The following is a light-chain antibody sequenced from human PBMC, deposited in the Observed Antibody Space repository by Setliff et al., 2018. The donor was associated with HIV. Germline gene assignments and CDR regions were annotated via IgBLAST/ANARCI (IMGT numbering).Light chain of an antibody. Sequence: QSVLTQPASVSGSPGQPITISCTGTTSDIGAYNLVSRYQQYPGKAPKLLIYDVTKRPSGVSDRFSASKSANTASLTISGLHTEDEADYFCSSYTTTSAYVFGAGTKVTV. J-gene: IGLJ1*01. CDR2: DVT. CDR3: SSYTTTSAYV. CDR1: TSDIGAYNL. V-gene: IGLV2-14*03.